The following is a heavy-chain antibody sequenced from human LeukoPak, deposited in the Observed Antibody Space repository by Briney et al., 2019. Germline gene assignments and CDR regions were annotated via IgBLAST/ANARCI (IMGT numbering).Heavy chain of an antibody. CDR2: ISSSGSTI. CDR3: ARGPVGAIMGY. D-gene: IGHD1-26*01. CDR1: GFTFRSYE. Sequence: GGSLRLSCAASGFTFRSYEMNGVRRAPGKGLEWVSYISSSGSTIYYADSVKGRFTISRDNAKNSLYLQMNSLRAEDTAVYYCARGPVGAIMGYWGQGTLVTVSS. V-gene: IGHV3-48*03. J-gene: IGHJ4*02.